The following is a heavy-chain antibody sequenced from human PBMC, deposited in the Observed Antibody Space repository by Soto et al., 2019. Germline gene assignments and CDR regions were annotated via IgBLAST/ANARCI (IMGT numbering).Heavy chain of an antibody. J-gene: IGHJ5*02. CDR1: VYTFTIYA. D-gene: IGHD6-6*01. CDR2: INAGNGNT. CDR3: ARLASSIAAPLISWFDP. Sequence: ASVKVSGTASVYTFTIYAMHWVRQAPGQRLELMGWINAGNGNTKYSQKFQGRVTITRDTSASTAYMELSSLRSEDTAVYYCARLASSIAAPLISWFDPWGQGTLVTVSS. V-gene: IGHV1-3*01.